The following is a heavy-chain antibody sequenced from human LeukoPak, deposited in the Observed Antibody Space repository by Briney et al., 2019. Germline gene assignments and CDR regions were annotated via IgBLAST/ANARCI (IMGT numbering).Heavy chain of an antibody. V-gene: IGHV3-23*01. D-gene: IGHD2-8*02. CDR3: AKGGRDTGGNWFDP. CDR2: ISGGGGNT. Sequence: GGSLRLSCAASGFTFSNYAMTWVRQAPGKGLEWVSGISGGGGNTYYADSVKGRFTISRDSSKKTVHLQMSSLRAEDTAVYYCAKGGRDTGGNWFDPWGQGTLVTVSS. J-gene: IGHJ5*02. CDR1: GFTFSNYA.